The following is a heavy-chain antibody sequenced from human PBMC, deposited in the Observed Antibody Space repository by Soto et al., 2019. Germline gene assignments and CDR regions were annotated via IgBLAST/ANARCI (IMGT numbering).Heavy chain of an antibody. V-gene: IGHV1-8*02. CDR1: GYTFTSYD. CDR2: MNPNSGNT. J-gene: IGHJ4*02. D-gene: IGHD1-26*01. CDR3: AIVGARPPDY. Sequence: QVQLVQSGAEVKKPGASVKVSFKASGYTFTSYDINWVRHATGQGLEWMGWMNPNSGNTGYAQKFQGRVTMTRNTAINTAYMELSSLSSEDTAVYYCAIVGARPPDYWGQGTLVTVS.